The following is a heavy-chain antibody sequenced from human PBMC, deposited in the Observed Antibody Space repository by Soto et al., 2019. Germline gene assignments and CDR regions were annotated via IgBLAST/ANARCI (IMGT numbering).Heavy chain of an antibody. CDR2: IWNDGSNK. Sequence: GGSLRLSCAASGFTFSSYGMHWVRQAPGKGLEWVAAIWNDGSNKYYADSVKGRFTISRDNSKNTLYLQMNSLRAEDTAVYYCASALIGAHGLFTVYYYYGMDVWGQGTTVTVS. J-gene: IGHJ6*02. D-gene: IGHD3-10*01. CDR3: ASALIGAHGLFTVYYYYGMDV. CDR1: GFTFSSYG. V-gene: IGHV3-33*03.